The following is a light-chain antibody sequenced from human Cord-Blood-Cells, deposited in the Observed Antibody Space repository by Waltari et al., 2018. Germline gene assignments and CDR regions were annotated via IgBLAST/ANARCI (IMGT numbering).Light chain of an antibody. CDR1: QDISNY. V-gene: IGKV1-33*01. CDR3: QQNDNLPPLP. J-gene: IGKJ4*01. Sequence: DIQMTQSPSSLSASVGDRVTITCQASQDISNYLNWYQQKPGKAPKLLIYEASNLETGVPSRSSGSGSETDYTFTTSSMQTQDNATYHSQQNDNLPPLPFGGGTKAE. CDR2: EAS.